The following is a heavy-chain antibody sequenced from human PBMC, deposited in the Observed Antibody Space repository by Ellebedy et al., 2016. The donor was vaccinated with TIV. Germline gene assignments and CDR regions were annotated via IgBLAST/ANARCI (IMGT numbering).Heavy chain of an antibody. Sequence: SETLSLXXTVSGGSISSSSYYWGWIRQPPGKGLEWIGEINHSGSTNYNPSLKSRVTISVDTSKNQFSLKLSSVTAADTAVYYCARVGTSGNDAFDIWGQGTMVTVSS. J-gene: IGHJ3*02. D-gene: IGHD3-10*01. CDR2: INHSGST. CDR1: GGSISSSSYY. CDR3: ARVGTSGNDAFDI. V-gene: IGHV4-39*07.